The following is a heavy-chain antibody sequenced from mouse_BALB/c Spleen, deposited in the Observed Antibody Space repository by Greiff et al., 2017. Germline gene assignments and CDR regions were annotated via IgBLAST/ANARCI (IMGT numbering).Heavy chain of an antibody. Sequence: QVHVKQPGAELVKPGASVKMSCKASGYTFTSYWMHWVKQRPGQGLEWIGEINPSNGRTNYNEKFKSKATLTVDKSSSTAYMQLSSLTSEDSAVYYCARYGNIYAMDYWGQGTSVTVSS. V-gene: IGHV1S81*02. CDR3: ARYGNIYAMDY. CDR1: GYTFTSYW. J-gene: IGHJ4*01. D-gene: IGHD2-1*01. CDR2: INPSNGRT.